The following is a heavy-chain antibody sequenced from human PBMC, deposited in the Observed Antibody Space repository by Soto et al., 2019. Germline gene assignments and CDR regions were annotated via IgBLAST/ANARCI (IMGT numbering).Heavy chain of an antibody. CDR1: GGSISSYY. CDR2: IYYSGST. Sequence: PSETLSLTCTVSGGSISSYYWSWIRQPPGKGLEWIGYIYYSGSTNYNPSLKSRVTISVDTSKNQFSLKLSSVTAADTAVYYCARVDFWSGSRTFDYWGQGTLVTVSS. J-gene: IGHJ4*02. V-gene: IGHV4-59*08. CDR3: ARVDFWSGSRTFDY. D-gene: IGHD3-3*01.